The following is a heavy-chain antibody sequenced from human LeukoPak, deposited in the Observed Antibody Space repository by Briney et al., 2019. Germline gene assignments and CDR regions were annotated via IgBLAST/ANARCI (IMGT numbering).Heavy chain of an antibody. CDR1: GFTFDDYA. V-gene: IGHV3-9*01. D-gene: IGHD3-10*01. CDR2: ISWNSGSI. Sequence: PGRSLRLSCAASGFTFDDYAMHWVRQAPGKGLEWVSGISWNSGSIGDADSVKGRFTIPRDNAKNSLYLQMHSLRAEDTALYYCAKAGSFYYYYGMDVWGQGTTVTVSS. CDR3: AKAGSFYYYYGMDV. J-gene: IGHJ6*02.